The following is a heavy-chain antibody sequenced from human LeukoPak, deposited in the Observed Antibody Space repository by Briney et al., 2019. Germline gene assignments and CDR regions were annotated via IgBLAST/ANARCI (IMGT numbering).Heavy chain of an antibody. CDR2: IIPIFGTA. CDR3: ARAPSLYYDILTGYYY. D-gene: IGHD3-9*01. Sequence: SVKVSFKASGGTFSSYAISWVRQAPGQGLEWMGGIIPIFGTANYAQNFQGRVTITADESTSTAYMELSSLRSEDTAVYYCARAPSLYYDILTGYYYWGQGTLVTVSS. J-gene: IGHJ4*02. CDR1: GGTFSSYA. V-gene: IGHV1-69*13.